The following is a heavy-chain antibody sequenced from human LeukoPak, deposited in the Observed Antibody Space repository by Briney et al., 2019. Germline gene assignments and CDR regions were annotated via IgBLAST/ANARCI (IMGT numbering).Heavy chain of an antibody. Sequence: SETLSLTCTVSSGSIGSSSYYWGWIRQPPGKGLEWIANIYYSGSTYYNPSLKSRVTISVDTSNNHFSLKLSSVTAADTAVYYCARLVATLGYFDYWGQGTLVTVPS. J-gene: IGHJ4*02. CDR1: SGSIGSSSYY. CDR3: ARLVATLGYFDY. D-gene: IGHD5-12*01. V-gene: IGHV4-39*01. CDR2: IYYSGST.